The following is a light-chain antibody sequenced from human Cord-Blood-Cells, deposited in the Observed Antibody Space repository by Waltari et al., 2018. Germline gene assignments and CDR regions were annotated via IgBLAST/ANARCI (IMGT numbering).Light chain of an antibody. V-gene: IGKV1-33*01. CDR2: DAS. CDR1: QDISNY. J-gene: IGKJ5*01. CDR3: QQYDNLPSIT. Sequence: DIQMTQSPSSLPASVGDRVTITCQASQDISNYLNWYQQKPGKAPKLLIYDASNLETGVPSRFSGSGSGTDFTFTISSLQPEDIATYYCQQYDNLPSITFGQGTRLEIK.